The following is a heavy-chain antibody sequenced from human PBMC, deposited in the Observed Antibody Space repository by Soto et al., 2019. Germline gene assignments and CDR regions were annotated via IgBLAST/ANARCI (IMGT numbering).Heavy chain of an antibody. J-gene: IGHJ3*02. D-gene: IGHD6-13*01. CDR1: GFTFSSYA. Sequence: LRLSCAASGFTFSSYAMSWVRQAPGKGLEWVSAISGSGGSTYYADSAKGRFTISRDNSKNTLYLQMNSLRAEDTAVYYCAKDTVQYSSSWYGDAFDIWGQGTMVTVSS. V-gene: IGHV3-23*01. CDR2: ISGSGGST. CDR3: AKDTVQYSSSWYGDAFDI.